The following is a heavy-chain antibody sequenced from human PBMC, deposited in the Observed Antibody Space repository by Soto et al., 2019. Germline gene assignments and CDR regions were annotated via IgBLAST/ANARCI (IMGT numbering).Heavy chain of an antibody. D-gene: IGHD3-16*01. V-gene: IGHV4-4*07. CDR3: ARVAFGPIDY. Sequence: PSETLSLTCTVSGDSISSYFWSWIRQPAGKGLEWIGRVHTSGSTTYNPSLKSRVTISIDTSKNQFSLKLTSVTSADTAVYFCARVAFGPIDYWGQGTLVTVSS. J-gene: IGHJ4*02. CDR2: VHTSGST. CDR1: GDSISSYF.